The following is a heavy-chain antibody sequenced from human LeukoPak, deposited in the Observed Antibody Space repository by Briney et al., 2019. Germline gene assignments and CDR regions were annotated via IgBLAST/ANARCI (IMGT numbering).Heavy chain of an antibody. Sequence: SVKVSCKASGGTFSSYAISWVRQAPGQGLEWMGGIIPIFGTANYAQKFQGRVTITADESTSTAYMELSSLRSEDTAVYYCARGGRLVRGVIISQRAFDIWGQGTMVTVSS. D-gene: IGHD3-10*01. V-gene: IGHV1-69*13. J-gene: IGHJ3*02. CDR3: ARGGRLVRGVIISQRAFDI. CDR2: IIPIFGTA. CDR1: GGTFSSYA.